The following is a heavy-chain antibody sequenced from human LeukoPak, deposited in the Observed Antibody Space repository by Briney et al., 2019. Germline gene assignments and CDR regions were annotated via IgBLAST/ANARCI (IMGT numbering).Heavy chain of an antibody. Sequence: PGGSLRLSCAASGFTFSSYWMSWVRQAPGKGLEWVANINPDGSEENYVDSVEGRFTISRDNGKNSMYLQMSSLRAEDTAVYYCMTGGHYSGTWGQGSLVTVSS. V-gene: IGHV3-7*01. CDR1: GFTFSSYW. CDR2: INPDGSEE. D-gene: IGHD3-3*01. J-gene: IGHJ5*02. CDR3: MTGGHYSGT.